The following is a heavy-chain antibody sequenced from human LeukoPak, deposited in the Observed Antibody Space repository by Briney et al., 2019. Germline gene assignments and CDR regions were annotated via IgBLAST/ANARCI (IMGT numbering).Heavy chain of an antibody. D-gene: IGHD6-13*01. CDR2: ISSSSSYI. J-gene: IGHJ4*02. V-gene: IGHV3-21*01. CDR3: ARDRRVAAAGAPDY. Sequence: GGSLRLSCAASGFTFSSYWMNWVRQAPGQGLEWVSSISSSSSYIYYADSVQGRFTISRDNAKNSLYLQMNSLRAEDTAVYYCARDRRVAAAGAPDYWGQGTLVTVSS. CDR1: GFTFSSYW.